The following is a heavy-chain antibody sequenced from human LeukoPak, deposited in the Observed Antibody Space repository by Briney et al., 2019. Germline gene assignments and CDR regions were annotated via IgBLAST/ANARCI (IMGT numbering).Heavy chain of an antibody. J-gene: IGHJ5*02. V-gene: IGHV4-30-4*01. CDR1: GGSISSGDHY. Sequence: SETLSLTCTVSGGSISSGDHYWSWIRQPPGKGLEWIGYIYYSGSTYYNPSLKSRVTISVDTSKNQFPLKLSSVTAADTAVYYCARDWNREPNWFDPWGQGTLVTVSS. CDR2: IYYSGST. CDR3: ARDWNREPNWFDP. D-gene: IGHD1-1*01.